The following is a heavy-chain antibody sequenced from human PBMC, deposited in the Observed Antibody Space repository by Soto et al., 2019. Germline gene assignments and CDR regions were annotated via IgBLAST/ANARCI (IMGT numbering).Heavy chain of an antibody. V-gene: IGHV2-5*01. CDR2: IYWNDDK. CDR1: GFSLSTSGVG. D-gene: IGHD5-18*01. J-gene: IGHJ6*02. CDR3: AHIRARGYSYGYKDYYYGMDV. Sequence: SGPTLVNPTQTLTLTCTFSGFSLSTSGVGVGGIRQPPGKALEWLALIYWNDDKRYSPSLKSRLTITKDTSKNQVVLTMTNMDPVDKATYYCAHIRARGYSYGYKDYYYGMDVWGQGTPVTVSS.